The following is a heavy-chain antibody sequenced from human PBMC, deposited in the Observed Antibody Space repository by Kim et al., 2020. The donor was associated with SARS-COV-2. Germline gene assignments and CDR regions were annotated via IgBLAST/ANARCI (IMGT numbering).Heavy chain of an antibody. Sequence: ASVKVSCKASGYTFINYYIHWVRQAPGQGLEWMAIINPNGGRTNSAPRFQGRVTLTRDTSTATVYMELNGLRSDDTAVYYCAKDGAIGSTSPAPLDYWGQGTLVTVSS. CDR1: GYTFINYY. D-gene: IGHD3-10*01. V-gene: IGHV1-46*01. CDR3: AKDGAIGSTSPAPLDY. J-gene: IGHJ4*02. CDR2: INPNGGRT.